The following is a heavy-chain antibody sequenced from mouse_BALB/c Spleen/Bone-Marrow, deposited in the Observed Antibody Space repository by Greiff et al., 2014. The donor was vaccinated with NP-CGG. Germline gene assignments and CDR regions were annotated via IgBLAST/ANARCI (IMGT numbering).Heavy chain of an antibody. D-gene: IGHD2-14*01. CDR3: ARGAYYRYDGFAY. CDR2: IYPGDGDT. Sequence: QVQLKESGAELARPGASVKLSCKASGYTFSSYWMQWVKQRPGQGLEWIGSIYPGDGDTRYTQKFKGKATLTADKSSSTAYMQLSSLAPEDSAVYYCARGAYYRYDGFAYWGQGTLVTVSA. J-gene: IGHJ3*01. V-gene: IGHV1-87*01. CDR1: GYTFSSYW.